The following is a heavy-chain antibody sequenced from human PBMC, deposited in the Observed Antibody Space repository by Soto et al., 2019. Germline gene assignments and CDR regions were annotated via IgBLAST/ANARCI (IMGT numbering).Heavy chain of an antibody. Sequence: GASVKVSCKASGFTFTSSAVQWVRQARGQRLEWIGWIVVGSGNTNYAQKFQERVTITRDTSTSTAYMELSSLRSEDTAVYYCAADEFGAYCGGDCYDYWGQGTLVTVSS. V-gene: IGHV1-58*01. CDR3: AADEFGAYCGGDCYDY. CDR1: GFTFTSSA. CDR2: IVVGSGNT. J-gene: IGHJ4*02. D-gene: IGHD2-21*01.